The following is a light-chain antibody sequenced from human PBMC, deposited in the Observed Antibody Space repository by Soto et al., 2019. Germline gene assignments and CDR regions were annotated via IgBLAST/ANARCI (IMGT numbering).Light chain of an antibody. CDR1: QSVKSN. Sequence: EIVMTQSPATLSVPPGERVTLSCRASQSVKSNLAWYQQKPGRGPRLLIYDASTRATGIPARFSGSGSGTEFTLTISSLQSDDFVVYYCQQYNSWLRWTFGQGTKVEVK. CDR3: QQYNSWLRWT. V-gene: IGKV3-15*01. CDR2: DAS. J-gene: IGKJ1*01.